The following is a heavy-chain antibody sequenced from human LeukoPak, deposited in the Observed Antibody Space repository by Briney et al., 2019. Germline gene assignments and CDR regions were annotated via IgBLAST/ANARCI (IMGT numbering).Heavy chain of an antibody. V-gene: IGHV1-18*01. CDR1: GYTFTTYG. Sequence: ASVKVSCKASGYTFTTYGISWVRQAPGQGLEWMGWISAYNGNTNYAQKFQGRVTVTTDTATSTAYMELRSLRSDDTAVYYCARELSSTSCYDYWGQGTLVTVSS. CDR3: ARELSSTSCYDY. J-gene: IGHJ4*02. CDR2: ISAYNGNT. D-gene: IGHD2-2*01.